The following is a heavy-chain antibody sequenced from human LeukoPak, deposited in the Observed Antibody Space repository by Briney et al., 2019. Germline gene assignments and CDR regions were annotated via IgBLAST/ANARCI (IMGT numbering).Heavy chain of an antibody. D-gene: IGHD2-21*01. CDR2: ISSSSSYI. Sequence: GGSLRLSCAASGFTFSSYSMNWVRQAPGKGLEWVSSISSSSSYIYYADSVKGRFTTSRDNAKNSLYLQMNSLRAEDTAVYYCAKVSYCGGDCSVSYFDSWGQGTLVTVSS. J-gene: IGHJ4*02. CDR1: GFTFSSYS. V-gene: IGHV3-21*01. CDR3: AKVSYCGGDCSVSYFDS.